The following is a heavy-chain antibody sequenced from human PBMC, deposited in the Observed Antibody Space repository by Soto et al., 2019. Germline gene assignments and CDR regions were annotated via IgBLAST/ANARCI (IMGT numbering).Heavy chain of an antibody. D-gene: IGHD1-7*01. V-gene: IGHV5-51*01. J-gene: IGHJ6*02. CDR2: IYPGDSDT. CDR1: GYSFTIYC. Sequence: GEAMKISCKCAGYSFTIYCIGGGLQMPGKGLERMGIIYPGDSDTRYSPSFQGQVTISADKSISTAYLQWSSLKASDTAMYYCAREGGYNWNSGYYGMDVWGQGTMVTVSS. CDR3: AREGGYNWNSGYYGMDV.